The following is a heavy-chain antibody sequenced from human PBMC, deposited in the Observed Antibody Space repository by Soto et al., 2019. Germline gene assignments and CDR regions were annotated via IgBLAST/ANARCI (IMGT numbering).Heavy chain of an antibody. CDR1: GYTFTSYA. V-gene: IGHV1-3*01. CDR2: INAGNGNT. D-gene: IGHD6-13*01. Sequence: ASVKVSCKASGYTFTSYAMHWVRQAPGQRLEWMGWINAGNGNTKYSQKFQGRVTITRDTSASTAYMELSSLRSEDTAAYYCARGAAAAQSYYYYGMDVWGQGTTVTVS. J-gene: IGHJ6*02. CDR3: ARGAAAAQSYYYYGMDV.